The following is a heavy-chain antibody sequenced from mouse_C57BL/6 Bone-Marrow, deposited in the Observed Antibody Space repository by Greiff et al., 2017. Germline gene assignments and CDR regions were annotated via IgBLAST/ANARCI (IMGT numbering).Heavy chain of an antibody. CDR3: TRITTVVYYYAMDY. J-gene: IGHJ4*01. CDR1: GFPFSSYA. Sequence: EVKLMESGEGLVKPGGSLKLSCAASGFPFSSYAMSWVRQTPEKRLEWVAYISSGGDYIYYADTGRGRFTIARDNDRNPLYLQMSSLKSEDTAMYYCTRITTVVYYYAMDYWCQGTSVTVSS. V-gene: IGHV5-9-1*02. CDR2: ISSGGDYI. D-gene: IGHD1-1*01.